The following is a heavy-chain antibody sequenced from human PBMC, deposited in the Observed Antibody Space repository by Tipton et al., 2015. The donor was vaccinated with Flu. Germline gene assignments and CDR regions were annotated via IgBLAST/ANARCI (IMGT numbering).Heavy chain of an antibody. J-gene: IGHJ5*02. CDR1: GDSIRSSDYY. Sequence: TLSLTCTVSGDSIRSSDYYWGWIRQPPGKGLEWIGNIFQTGSTYYNPSLTSRVSIAVDTSKNQFSLRLTSVTAADTAVYYCARRDYSNYVSDPKSWFDPWGQGTLVAVSS. D-gene: IGHD4-11*01. CDR3: ARRDYSNYVSDPKSWFDP. CDR2: IFQTGST. V-gene: IGHV4-38-2*02.